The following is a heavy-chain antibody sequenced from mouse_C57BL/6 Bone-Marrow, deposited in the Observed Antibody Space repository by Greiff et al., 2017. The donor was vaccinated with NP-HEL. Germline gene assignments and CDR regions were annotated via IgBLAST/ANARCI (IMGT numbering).Heavy chain of an antibody. D-gene: IGHD1-1*01. J-gene: IGHJ4*01. CDR3: ARFPPYYYGSSYDAMDY. CDR1: GYTFTSYW. V-gene: IGHV1-53*01. Sequence: QVQLQQPGTELVKPGASVKLSCKASGYTFTSYWMHWVKQRPGQGLEWIGNINPSNGGTNYNEKFKSKATLTVDTSSSTAYMQLSSLTSEDSAVYYCARFPPYYYGSSYDAMDYWGQGTSVTVSS. CDR2: INPSNGGT.